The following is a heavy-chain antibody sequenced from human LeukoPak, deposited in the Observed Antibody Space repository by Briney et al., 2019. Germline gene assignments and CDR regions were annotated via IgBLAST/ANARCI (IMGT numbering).Heavy chain of an antibody. J-gene: IGHJ6*02. CDR1: GFTFRSYT. CDR2: ISSGSNYI. V-gene: IGHV3-21*01. Sequence: PGGSLRLSCAASGFTFRSYTMNWVRQAPGKGLEWVSYISSGSNYIYYADSEKGRFTISRDNAKNSLYLQMNSLRAEDTAVYYCARECHGDQGYGMDVWGQGTTVTVSS. CDR3: ARECHGDQGYGMDV. D-gene: IGHD4-17*01.